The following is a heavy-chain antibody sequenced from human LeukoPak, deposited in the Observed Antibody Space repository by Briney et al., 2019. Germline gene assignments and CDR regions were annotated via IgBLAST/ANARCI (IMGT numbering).Heavy chain of an antibody. Sequence: SETLSLTCAVYGGSFSGYYWSWIRQPPWQGLEWIGEINHSGRTNYNPSLKSRVTISVDTSKNQFSLKLSSVTAADTAVYYCARFHGGHDFWWWDYWGQGTLVTVSS. CDR3: ARFHGGHDFWWWDY. V-gene: IGHV4-34*01. J-gene: IGHJ4*02. CDR1: GGSFSGYY. CDR2: INHSGRT. D-gene: IGHD3-3*01.